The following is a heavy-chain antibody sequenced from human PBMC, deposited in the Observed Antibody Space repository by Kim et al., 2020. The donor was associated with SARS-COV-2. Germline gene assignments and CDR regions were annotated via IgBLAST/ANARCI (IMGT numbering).Heavy chain of an antibody. CDR3: AREGPRITIFGVGPAAFDI. D-gene: IGHD3-3*01. J-gene: IGHJ3*02. Sequence: GRFTISRDNSKNTLYLQMNSLRAEDTAVYYCAREGPRITIFGVGPAAFDIWGQGTMVTVSS. V-gene: IGHV3-30*01.